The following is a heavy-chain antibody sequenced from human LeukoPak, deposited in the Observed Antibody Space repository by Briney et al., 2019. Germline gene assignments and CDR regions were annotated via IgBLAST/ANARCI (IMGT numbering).Heavy chain of an antibody. Sequence: PGGSLRLSCAASGFTFSSYAMHWVRQAPGKGLEWVAVISYDGSNKYYADSVKGRFTISRDNSKNTLYLQMNSLRAEDTAVYYCASRPRDDILTGDDAFDIWGQGTMVTVSS. CDR3: ASRPRDDILTGDDAFDI. V-gene: IGHV3-30-3*01. D-gene: IGHD3-9*01. J-gene: IGHJ3*02. CDR1: GFTFSSYA. CDR2: ISYDGSNK.